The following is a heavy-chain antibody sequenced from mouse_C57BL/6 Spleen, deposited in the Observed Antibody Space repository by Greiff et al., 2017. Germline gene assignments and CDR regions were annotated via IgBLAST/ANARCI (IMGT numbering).Heavy chain of an antibody. V-gene: IGHV5-4*01. Sequence: EVQLVESGGGLVKPGGSLKLSCAASGFTFSSYAMSWVRQTPEKRLEWVATISDGGSYTYYPDNVKGRFTISRDNAKNNLYLQMSHLKSEDTAMYYCARVLYSKGDWYFDVWGTGTTVTVSS. J-gene: IGHJ1*03. CDR3: ARVLYSKGDWYFDV. CDR2: ISDGGSYT. D-gene: IGHD2-5*01. CDR1: GFTFSSYA.